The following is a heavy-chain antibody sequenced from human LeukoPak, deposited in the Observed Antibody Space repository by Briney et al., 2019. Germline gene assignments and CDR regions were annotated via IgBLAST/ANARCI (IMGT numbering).Heavy chain of an antibody. CDR3: ARHTHIAYYFDY. Sequence: SQTLSLTCTVSGASISSAENHWSWIRQPPGKGLEWIGYISYSGSTSYNPSLKSRVTISVDTSKNQFSLKLSSVTAADTAVYYCARHTHIAYYFDYWGQGTLVTVSS. D-gene: IGHD2-2*02. V-gene: IGHV4-30-4*08. CDR2: ISYSGST. CDR1: GASISSAENH. J-gene: IGHJ4*02.